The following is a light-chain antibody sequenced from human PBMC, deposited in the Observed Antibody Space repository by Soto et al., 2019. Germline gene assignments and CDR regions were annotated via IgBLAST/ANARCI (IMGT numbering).Light chain of an antibody. CDR1: SSDVGAYKF. V-gene: IGLV2-14*01. CDR3: SSYTSNTTLV. Sequence: QSALTQPASVSGSPGQSITISCTGTSSDVGAYKFVSWYQQHPGTAPKLVIFEVTRRPSGISTRFSGSKSGNTASMTISWLQAEDEADFYCSSYTSNTTLVFGGGTKLTVL. CDR2: EVT. J-gene: IGLJ2*01.